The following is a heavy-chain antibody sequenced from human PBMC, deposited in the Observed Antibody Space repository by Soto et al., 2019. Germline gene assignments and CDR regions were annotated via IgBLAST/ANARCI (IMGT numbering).Heavy chain of an antibody. V-gene: IGHV3-7*01. CDR3: ASSYDSSGYFYYHYYGMDV. CDR1: GFTFSSYW. CDR2: IKQDGSEK. D-gene: IGHD3-22*01. Sequence: GGSLRLSCAASGFTFSSYWMSWVRQAPGKGLEWVANIKQDGSEKYYVDFVKGRFTISRDNAKNSLFLQMNSLRAEDTAVYYCASSYDSSGYFYYHYYGMDVWGQGTTVTVSS. J-gene: IGHJ6*02.